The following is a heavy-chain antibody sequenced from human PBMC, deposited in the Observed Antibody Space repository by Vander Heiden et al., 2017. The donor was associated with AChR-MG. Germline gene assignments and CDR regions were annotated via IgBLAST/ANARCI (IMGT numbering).Heavy chain of an antibody. V-gene: IGHV1-2*06. D-gene: IGHD3-3*01. CDR1: GYTFTGYY. J-gene: IGHJ4*02. Sequence: QVQLVQSGAEVKKPGASVKVSCKASGYTFTGYYMHWVRQAPGQGLEWMGRINPNSGGTNYAQKFQGRVTMTRDTSISTAYMELSRLRSDDTAVYYCARDSFVALNYDFWSGLGSFDYWGQGTLVTVSS. CDR3: ARDSFVALNYDFWSGLGSFDY. CDR2: INPNSGGT.